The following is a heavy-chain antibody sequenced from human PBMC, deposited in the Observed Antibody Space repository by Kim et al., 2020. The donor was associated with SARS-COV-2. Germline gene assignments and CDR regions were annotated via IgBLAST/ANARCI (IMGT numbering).Heavy chain of an antibody. V-gene: IGHV1-69*13. CDR1: GGTFSSYA. D-gene: IGHD4-17*01. J-gene: IGHJ6*02. CDR2: IIPIFGTA. Sequence: SVKVSCKASGGTFSSYAISWVRQAPGQGLEWVGGIIPIFGTANYAQKFQGRVTITADESTSTAYMELSSLRSEDTAVYYCARVKGATVTRLGYGMDVWGQGTTVTVSS. CDR3: ARVKGATVTRLGYGMDV.